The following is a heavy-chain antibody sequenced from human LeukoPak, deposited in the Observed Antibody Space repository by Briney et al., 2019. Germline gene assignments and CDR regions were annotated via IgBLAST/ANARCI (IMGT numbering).Heavy chain of an antibody. Sequence: PSETLSLTCTVSGGSISSYYWSWIRQPPGKGLEWIGYIYYSGSTNYNPSLKSRVTISVDTSKNQFSLKLSSVTAADTAVYYCARSVDTAMDDAFDIWGQGTMVTVSS. CDR1: GGSISSYY. J-gene: IGHJ3*02. CDR3: ARSVDTAMDDAFDI. V-gene: IGHV4-59*01. CDR2: IYYSGST. D-gene: IGHD5-18*01.